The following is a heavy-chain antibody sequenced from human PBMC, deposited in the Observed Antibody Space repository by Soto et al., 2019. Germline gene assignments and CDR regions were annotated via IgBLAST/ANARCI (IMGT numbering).Heavy chain of an antibody. CDR2: ISGSGGST. CDR3: AKEGANYDFWSAQHDY. J-gene: IGHJ4*02. Sequence: EVQLLESGGGLVQPGGSLRLSCAASGFTFSSYAMSWVRQAPGKGLEWVSAISGSGGSTYYADSVKGRFTISRDNSKNTLYLQMNSLRAEDTAVYYCAKEGANYDFWSAQHDYWGQGTLVTVSS. D-gene: IGHD3-3*01. V-gene: IGHV3-23*01. CDR1: GFTFSSYA.